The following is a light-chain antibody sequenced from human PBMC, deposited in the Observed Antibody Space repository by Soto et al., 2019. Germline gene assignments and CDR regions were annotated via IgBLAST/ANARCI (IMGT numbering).Light chain of an antibody. V-gene: IGLV1-40*01. CDR2: GNI. Sequence: QSVLTQPPSVSGAPGQRVTISCTGSSSNIGARYDVHWYQQLPGTAPKLIIYGNINRPSGVPDRFSGSKSGTSASLTITGLQAEDEADYYCQSYDSSLSGAVFGGGTKVTVL. J-gene: IGLJ2*01. CDR1: SSNIGARYD. CDR3: QSYDSSLSGAV.